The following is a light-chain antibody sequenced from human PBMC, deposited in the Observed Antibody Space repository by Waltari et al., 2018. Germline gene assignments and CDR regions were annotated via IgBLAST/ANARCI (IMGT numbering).Light chain of an antibody. Sequence: VLTQSPGTLSLSPGARATLSCRASQSLTKRYLAWYQQKPGQAPRLLIYGASSRAAGIPDRFSGSGSGTDFTLTISGLEPEDSAVYYCQQYGSSILYTFGQGTKLEIK. CDR1: QSLTKRY. V-gene: IGKV3-20*01. J-gene: IGKJ2*01. CDR3: QQYGSSILYT. CDR2: GAS.